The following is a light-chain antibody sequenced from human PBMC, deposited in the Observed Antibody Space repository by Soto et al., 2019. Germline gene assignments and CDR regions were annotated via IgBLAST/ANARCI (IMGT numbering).Light chain of an antibody. CDR1: SSDVGSYNL. Sequence: ALTQPASVSGSPGQSITISCTGTSSDVGSYNLVSWYQQHPGKAPKLMIYEGSKRPSGVSNRFSGSKSGNTASLTISGLQAEDEADYYCCSYAGSLYVFGTGTKLTVL. J-gene: IGLJ1*01. CDR3: CSYAGSLYV. V-gene: IGLV2-23*01. CDR2: EGS.